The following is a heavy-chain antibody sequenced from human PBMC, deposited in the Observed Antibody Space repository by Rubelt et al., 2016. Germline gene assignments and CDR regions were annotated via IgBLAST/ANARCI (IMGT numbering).Heavy chain of an antibody. Sequence: QVQLVQSGAEVKKPGASVKVSCKASGYTFTGYYMHWVRPAPGQGLEWLGWINPNSGGTNYAQKVKGRVTMTGDTPISTAYMELSRLRSDDTAVYYCARFAIGGHSSGYLFDYWGQGTLVTVSS. CDR3: ARFAIGGHSSGYLFDY. CDR1: GYTFTGYY. D-gene: IGHD3-22*01. J-gene: IGHJ4*02. CDR2: INPNSGGT. V-gene: IGHV1-2*02.